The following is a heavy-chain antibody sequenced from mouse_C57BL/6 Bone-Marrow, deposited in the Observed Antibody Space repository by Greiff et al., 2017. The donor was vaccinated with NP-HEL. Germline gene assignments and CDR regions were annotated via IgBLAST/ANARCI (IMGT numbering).Heavy chain of an antibody. CDR1: GFPFSSYA. V-gene: IGHV5-4*01. CDR3: AREAYYSNYWFAY. CDR2: ISDGGSYT. D-gene: IGHD2-5*01. J-gene: IGHJ3*01. Sequence: EVQLVESGGGLVKPGGSLKLSCAASGFPFSSYAMSWVRQTPEKRLEWVATISDGGSYTYYPDNVKGRFTISRDNAKNNLYLQMSHLKSEDTAMYYCAREAYYSNYWFAYWGQGTLVTVSA.